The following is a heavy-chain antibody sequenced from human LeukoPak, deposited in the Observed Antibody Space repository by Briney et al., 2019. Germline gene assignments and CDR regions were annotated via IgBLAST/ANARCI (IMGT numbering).Heavy chain of an antibody. CDR2: VSRANDP. Sequence: GASVKVSCKTSGYIFTPHHIHWMRQAPGQGLELLGWVSRANDPEYSQKFLGRVVITRDASATTSYLELNSLRSEDTAIYYCAMSVEMPPIPSFDYWGQGTLVTVSS. V-gene: IGHV1-3*01. D-gene: IGHD5-24*01. CDR3: AMSVEMPPIPSFDY. CDR1: GYIFTPHH. J-gene: IGHJ4*02.